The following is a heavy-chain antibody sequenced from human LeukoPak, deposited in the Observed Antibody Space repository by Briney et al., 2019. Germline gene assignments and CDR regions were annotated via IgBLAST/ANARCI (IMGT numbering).Heavy chain of an antibody. Sequence: SQTLSLTCTVSGGSISSGGYYWSWIRQPPGKGLEWIGYIYHSGSTNYNPSLKSRVTISVDTSKNQFSLKLSSVTAADTAVYYCARDALPLGYCSSTSCSPNWFDPWGQGTLVTVSS. CDR2: IYHSGST. V-gene: IGHV4-30-2*01. CDR3: ARDALPLGYCSSTSCSPNWFDP. J-gene: IGHJ5*02. CDR1: GGSISSGGYY. D-gene: IGHD2-2*01.